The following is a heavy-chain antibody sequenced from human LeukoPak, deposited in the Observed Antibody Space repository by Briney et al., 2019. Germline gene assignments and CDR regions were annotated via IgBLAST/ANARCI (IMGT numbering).Heavy chain of an antibody. D-gene: IGHD2-2*01. CDR1: GFTFSSYG. V-gene: IGHV3-30*02. J-gene: IGHJ4*02. CDR2: IRYDGSNK. CDR3: ARPRGCGSSRCNNFDY. Sequence: AGGSLRLSCAASGFTFSSYGMHWVRQAPGKGLEWVAFIRYDGSNKYYADSVKGRFTISRDNCKNTLYLQMNSLRAEDTAVYYCARPRGCGSSRCNNFDYWGQGTPVTVSS.